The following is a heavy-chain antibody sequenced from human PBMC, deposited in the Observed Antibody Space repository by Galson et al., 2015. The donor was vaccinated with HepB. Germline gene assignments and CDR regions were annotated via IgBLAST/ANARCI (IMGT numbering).Heavy chain of an antibody. CDR3: AKMYSSSRWAFDI. CDR1: GFTFSSYA. D-gene: IGHD6-13*01. Sequence: SLRLSCAASGFTFSSYAMSWVRQAPGKGLEWVSAISGSGGSTYYADSVKGRFTISRDNSKNTLYLQMNSLRAEDTAVYYCAKMYSSSRWAFDIWGQGTMVTVSS. J-gene: IGHJ3*02. CDR2: ISGSGGST. V-gene: IGHV3-23*01.